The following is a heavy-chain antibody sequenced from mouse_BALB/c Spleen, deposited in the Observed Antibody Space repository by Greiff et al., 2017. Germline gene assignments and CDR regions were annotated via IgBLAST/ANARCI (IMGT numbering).Heavy chain of an antibody. D-gene: IGHD2-4*01. Sequence: EVQRVESGGGLVQPGGSLKLSCAASGFTFSSYTMSWVRQTPEKRLEWVAYISNGGGSTYYPDTVKGRFTISRDNAKNTLYLQMSSLKSEDTAMYYCARIYYDYDEDYAMDYWGQGTSVTVSS. J-gene: IGHJ4*01. CDR1: GFTFSSYT. CDR2: ISNGGGST. CDR3: ARIYYDYDEDYAMDY. V-gene: IGHV5-12-2*01.